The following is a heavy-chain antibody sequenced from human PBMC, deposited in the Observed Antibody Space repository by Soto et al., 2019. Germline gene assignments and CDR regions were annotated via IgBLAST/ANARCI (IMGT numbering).Heavy chain of an antibody. CDR3: ARQKKLRNHNWFDP. CDR2: IYYSGST. J-gene: IGHJ5*02. D-gene: IGHD1-26*01. V-gene: IGHV4-39*01. Sequence: ASETLSLTCTVSGVTIISSSYYWGWIRQPPGKGLEWIGSIYYSGSTYYNPSLKSRVTISVDTSKNQFSLKLSSVTAADTAVYYCARQKKLRNHNWFDPWGQGTLVTVSS. CDR1: GVTIISSSYY.